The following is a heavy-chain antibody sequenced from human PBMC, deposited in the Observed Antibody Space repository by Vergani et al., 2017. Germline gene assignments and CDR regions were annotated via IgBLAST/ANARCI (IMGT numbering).Heavy chain of an antibody. D-gene: IGHD1-14*01. V-gene: IGHV1-46*01. CDR2: INPSGGST. CDR3: ATVAQPEPNYYYYGMDV. Sequence: QVQLVQSGAEVKKPGASVKVSCKASGYTFTSYYMHWVRQAPGQGLEWMGIINPSGGSTSYAQKFQGRVTMTEDTSTDTAYMELSSLRSEDTAVYYCATVAQPEPNYYYYGMDVWGQGTTVTVSS. CDR1: GYTFTSYY. J-gene: IGHJ6*02.